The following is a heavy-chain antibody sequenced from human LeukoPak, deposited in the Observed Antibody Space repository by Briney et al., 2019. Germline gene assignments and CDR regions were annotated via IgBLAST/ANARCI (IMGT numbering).Heavy chain of an antibody. CDR1: GFTFSSYA. Sequence: PGGSLRLSCAASGFTFSSYAMSWVRQAPGKGLDWVSAISGSGGSTYYADSVKGRFTISRDNSKNTLYLQMNSLRAEDTAVYYCAKDAKQYYYGSGSEYFQHWGQGTLVTVSS. CDR3: AKDAKQYYYGSGSEYFQH. D-gene: IGHD3-10*01. J-gene: IGHJ1*01. CDR2: ISGSGGST. V-gene: IGHV3-23*01.